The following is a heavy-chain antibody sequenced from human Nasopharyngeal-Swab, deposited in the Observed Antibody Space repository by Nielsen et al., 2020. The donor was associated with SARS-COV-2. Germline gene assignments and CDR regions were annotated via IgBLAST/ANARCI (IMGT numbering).Heavy chain of an antibody. D-gene: IGHD6-13*01. V-gene: IGHV5-51*01. CDR2: LYPGDSDT. CDR3: ARRDSSCWYGVGAFDI. Sequence: GESLKISCESSGYRFTNYWIGWVRQMPGKGLEWMGILYPGDSDTRYSPSFQGQVTISADKSITTAYLQWDSLIASDTAMYYCARRDSSCWYGVGAFDIWGQGTMVTVSS. CDR1: GYRFTNYW. J-gene: IGHJ3*02.